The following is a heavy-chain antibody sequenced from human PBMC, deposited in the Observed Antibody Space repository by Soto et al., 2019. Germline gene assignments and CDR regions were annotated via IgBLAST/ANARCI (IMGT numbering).Heavy chain of an antibody. D-gene: IGHD6-13*01. J-gene: IGHJ6*03. CDR2: IWYDGSNK. CDR1: GFTFSSYG. Sequence: GGSLRLSCAASGFTFSSYGMHWVRQAPGKGLEWVAVIWYDGSNKYYADSVKGRFTISRDNSKNTLYLQMNSLRAEDTAVYYCARGDSAATEYYYYMDVWGKGTTVTVSS. V-gene: IGHV3-33*01. CDR3: ARGDSAATEYYYYMDV.